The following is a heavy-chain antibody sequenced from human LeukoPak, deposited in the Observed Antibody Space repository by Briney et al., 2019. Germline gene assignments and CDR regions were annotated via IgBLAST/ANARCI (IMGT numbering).Heavy chain of an antibody. J-gene: IGHJ6*03. CDR1: GFTFSSYC. V-gene: IGHV3-21*04. D-gene: IGHD3-10*01. Sequence: GGSLRLSCAASGFTFSSYCMNWVRRAPGKGLEWVSSITSSSSYIYYADSVKGRFTISRDNSKNTLYLQMNSLRAEDTAVYYCASKVYGSGSSPYYYYYYMDVWGKGTTVTVSS. CDR3: ASKVYGSGSSPYYYYYYMDV. CDR2: ITSSSSYI.